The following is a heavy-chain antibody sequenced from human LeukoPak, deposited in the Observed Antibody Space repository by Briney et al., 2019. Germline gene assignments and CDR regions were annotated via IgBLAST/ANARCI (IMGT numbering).Heavy chain of an antibody. CDR3: ARDYGDYGGY. CDR2: IYSGGST. Sequence: GGSLRLSCATSGFTFSNAWMNWVRQAPGKGLEWVSVIYSGGSTYYADSVKGRFTISRDNSKNTLYLQMNSLRAEDTAVYYCARDYGDYGGYWGQGTLVTVSS. J-gene: IGHJ4*02. CDR1: GFTFSNAW. D-gene: IGHD4-17*01. V-gene: IGHV3-53*01.